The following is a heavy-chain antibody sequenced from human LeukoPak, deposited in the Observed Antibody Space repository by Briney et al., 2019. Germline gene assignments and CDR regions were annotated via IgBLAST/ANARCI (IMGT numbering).Heavy chain of an antibody. CDR3: ARAIPSYYGSGSYYL. D-gene: IGHD3-10*01. CDR1: GGSISSYY. CDR2: IYYSGST. J-gene: IGHJ4*02. V-gene: IGHV4-59*01. Sequence: SETLSLTCTVSGGSISSYYWSWIRQPPGKGLEWIGYIYYSGSTNYNPSLKSRVTISVDTSKNQFSLKLSSVTAADTAVYYCARAIPSYYGSGSYYLWGQGTLVTVSS.